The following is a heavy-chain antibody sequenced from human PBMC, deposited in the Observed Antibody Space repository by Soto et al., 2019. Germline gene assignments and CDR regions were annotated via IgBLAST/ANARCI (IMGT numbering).Heavy chain of an antibody. D-gene: IGHD3-10*01. J-gene: IGHJ6*02. CDR3: ARTITMVRGVITYYYYGMDV. V-gene: IGHV3-23*01. CDR1: GFTFSNDG. CDR2: SRDSGGAT. Sequence: GGSLRLSCASSGFTFSNDGVSWVRQAPGKGLEWVSASRDSGGATFYADSVKGRFTMSRDSSRTTVFLHMNSLRGEDTAVYYCARTITMVRGVITYYYYGMDVWGQGTTVTVSS.